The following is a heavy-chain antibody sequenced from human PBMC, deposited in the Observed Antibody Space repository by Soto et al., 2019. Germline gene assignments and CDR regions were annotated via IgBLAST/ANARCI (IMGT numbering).Heavy chain of an antibody. J-gene: IGHJ4*02. D-gene: IGHD6-6*01. CDR3: ARDSPSSSSFAY. CDR2: INPNRGGT. CDR1: GYTFTGYF. V-gene: IGHV1-2*02. Sequence: ASVKCSCKASGYTFTGYFIHWVRQAPGQGLEWMGCINPNRGGTNFAQKFQGRVTLTRDTSISTAYMDLSRLRSDDTAVYYCARDSPSSSSFAYWGQGTLVTVSS.